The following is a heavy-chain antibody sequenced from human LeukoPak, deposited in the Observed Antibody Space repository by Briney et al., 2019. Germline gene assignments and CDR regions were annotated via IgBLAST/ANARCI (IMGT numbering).Heavy chain of an antibody. CDR3: ARAPRVVTMFSLPTSDY. CDR1: GYTFTGYY. Sequence: ASVKVSCKASGYTFTGYYMHWVRQAPGQGLEWMGRINPNSGGTNYAQKFQGRVTMTRDTSISTAYMELSRLRSDDPAVYYCARAPRVVTMFSLPTSDYWGQGTLVTVSS. D-gene: IGHD4-23*01. CDR2: INPNSGGT. V-gene: IGHV1-2*06. J-gene: IGHJ4*02.